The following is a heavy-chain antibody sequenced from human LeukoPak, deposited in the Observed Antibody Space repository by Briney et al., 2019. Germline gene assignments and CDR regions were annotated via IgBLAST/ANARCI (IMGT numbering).Heavy chain of an antibody. D-gene: IGHD4-23*01. Sequence: GGSLRLSCAASGFTFSTYWMSWVRQAPGKGLEWVANIKKDGSERYYVDSVKGRFTISRDNAKNSLYLQMNSLRAEDTAVYYCARGRPHGNDYWGQGTLVTVSS. J-gene: IGHJ4*02. CDR3: ARGRPHGNDY. CDR1: GFTFSTYW. CDR2: IKKDGSER. V-gene: IGHV3-7*01.